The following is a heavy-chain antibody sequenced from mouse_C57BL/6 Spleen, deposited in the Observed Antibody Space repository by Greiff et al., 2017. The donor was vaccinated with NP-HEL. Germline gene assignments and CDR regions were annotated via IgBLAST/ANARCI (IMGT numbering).Heavy chain of an antibody. CDR3: TTIPTAQATVDY. CDR2: IDPENGDT. V-gene: IGHV14-4*01. Sequence: VQLKQSGAELVRPGASVKLSCTASGFNIKDDYMHWVKQRPEQGLEWIGWIDPENGDTEYASKFQGKATITADTSSNTAYLQLSSLTSEDTAVYYCTTIPTAQATVDYWGQGTTLTVSS. D-gene: IGHD3-2*02. J-gene: IGHJ2*01. CDR1: GFNIKDDY.